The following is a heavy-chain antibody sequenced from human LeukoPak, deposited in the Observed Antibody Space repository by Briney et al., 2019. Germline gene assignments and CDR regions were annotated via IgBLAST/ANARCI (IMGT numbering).Heavy chain of an antibody. CDR1: GFTFSNYA. J-gene: IGHJ5*02. Sequence: GGSLRLSCAASGFTFSNYAMSWVRQAPGKGLEWVSGISSSGGSTYYADAVKGRFTISRDDSKNTLHLQMDSLRAEDTAVYWCAKEGAAYWFDPWGQGTLVPVSS. D-gene: IGHD3-16*01. CDR3: AKEGAAYWFDP. V-gene: IGHV3-23*01. CDR2: ISSSGGST.